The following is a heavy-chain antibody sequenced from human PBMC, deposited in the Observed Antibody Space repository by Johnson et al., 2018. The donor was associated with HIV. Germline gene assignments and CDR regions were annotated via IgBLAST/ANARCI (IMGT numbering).Heavy chain of an antibody. J-gene: IGHJ3*02. CDR3: ARDGMAATKANI. Sequence: VQLVESGGGLVQPGGSLRLSCAASGFTVSSNYMSWVRQAPGKGLEWVSVIYSGGSTYYAESVKGRFTISRDNSKNTLYLQMNSLRAEDTAVYYCARDGMAATKANIWGQGTMVTVSS. V-gene: IGHV3-66*01. CDR2: IYSGGST. D-gene: IGHD1-14*01. CDR1: GFTVSSNY.